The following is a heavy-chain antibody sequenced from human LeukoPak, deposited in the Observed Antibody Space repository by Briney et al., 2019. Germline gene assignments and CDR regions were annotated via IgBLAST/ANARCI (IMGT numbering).Heavy chain of an antibody. CDR3: AKRGREITTFLYYFDY. CDR2: SGSGGGT. D-gene: IGHD4-11*01. J-gene: IGHJ4*02. CDR1: GFTLSSSA. Sequence: TGGSLRLSCAAPGFTLSSSAMSWVRQAPGKGLEWVSSSGSGGGTYYADSVKGRFTISRESSKNTLDLQMNSLRAEDTAVYYCAKRGREITTFLYYFDYWGQGTLVTVSS. V-gene: IGHV3-23*01.